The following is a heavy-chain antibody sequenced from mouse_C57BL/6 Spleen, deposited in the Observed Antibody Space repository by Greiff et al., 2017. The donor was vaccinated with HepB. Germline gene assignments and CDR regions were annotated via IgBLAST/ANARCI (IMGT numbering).Heavy chain of an antibody. J-gene: IGHJ2*01. D-gene: IGHD2-14*01. V-gene: IGHV1-82*01. CDR3: ARNPYDPLFDY. CDR2: IYPGDGDT. Sequence: QVQLQQSGPELVKPGASVKISCKASGYAFSSSWMNWVKQRPGKGLEWIGRIYPGDGDTNYNGKFKGKATLTADKSSSTAYMQLSSLTSEDSAVYFCARNPYDPLFDYWGQGTTLTVSS. CDR1: GYAFSSSW.